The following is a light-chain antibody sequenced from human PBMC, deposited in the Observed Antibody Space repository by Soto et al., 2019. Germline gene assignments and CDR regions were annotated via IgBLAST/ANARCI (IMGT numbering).Light chain of an antibody. CDR3: CSYAGSSTYV. CDR1: SSDVGNYNL. J-gene: IGLJ1*01. Sequence: QSVLTQPASVSGSAGLSITISCTGTSSDVGNYNLVSWYLHHPGKAPKLLIYEDTKRPSGVSNRFSGSRSGNTASLTVSGLQAEDETDYYCCSYAGSSTYVFGTGTKLTVL. V-gene: IGLV2-23*01. CDR2: EDT.